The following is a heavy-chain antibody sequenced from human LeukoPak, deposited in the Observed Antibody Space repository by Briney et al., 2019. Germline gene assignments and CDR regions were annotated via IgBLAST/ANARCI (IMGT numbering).Heavy chain of an antibody. CDR2: VYSGGNT. CDR3: ASNGENSGTFLQFDC. J-gene: IGHJ4*02. D-gene: IGHD1-26*01. Sequence: GGSLRLSCAASGFTVSTTYLSWIRQAPGKGLEWVSVVYSGGNTYYTDSVKGRFTISRDNSKNTLYLQMNSLRAEDTAVYYCASNGENSGTFLQFDCWGQGTLVTVSS. CDR1: GFTVSTTY. V-gene: IGHV3-66*02.